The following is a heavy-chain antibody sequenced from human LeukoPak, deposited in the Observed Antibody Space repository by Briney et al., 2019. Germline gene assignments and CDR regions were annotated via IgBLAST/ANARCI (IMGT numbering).Heavy chain of an antibody. Sequence: SETLSLTCTVSGGTIISTIYYWGWIRQSPGKGLDWIGSISYSGSSFCKPSLKSRVTIAVDTSKNQFSLRLSSVTAADTAFYYCARDRGVSGFDYWGQGTLVTVSS. CDR1: GGTIISTIYY. D-gene: IGHD6-13*01. J-gene: IGHJ4*02. CDR2: ISYSGSS. CDR3: ARDRGVSGFDY. V-gene: IGHV4-39*07.